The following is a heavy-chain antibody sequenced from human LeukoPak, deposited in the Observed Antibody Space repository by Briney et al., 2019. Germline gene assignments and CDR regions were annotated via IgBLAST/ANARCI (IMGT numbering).Heavy chain of an antibody. CDR1: GFTFSSYS. J-gene: IGHJ4*02. D-gene: IGHD6-13*01. V-gene: IGHV3-21*01. CDR2: ISSSSSYI. CDR3: ARGGSKQLVLWYFDY. Sequence: AGGSLRLSCAASGFTFSSYSMNWVRQAPGKGLEWVSSISSSSSYIYYADSVKGRFTISRDNAKNSLYLQMNSLIAEDTAVYYCARGGSKQLVLWYFDYWGQGTLVTVSS.